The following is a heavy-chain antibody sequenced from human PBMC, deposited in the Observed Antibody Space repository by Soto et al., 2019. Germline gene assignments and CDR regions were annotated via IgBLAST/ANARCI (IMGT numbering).Heavy chain of an antibody. V-gene: IGHV1-18*01. D-gene: IGHD3-22*01. CDR2: ISAYNGNT. CDR3: ARVDYYDSSGYRPYYYGMDV. J-gene: IGHJ6*02. Sequence: QVQLVQSGAEVKKPGASVKVSCKASGYTFTSYGISWVRQAPGQGLEWMGWISAYNGNTNYAQKLQGRVTMTTDTSTSTAYMELRSLRSADTAVYYCARVDYYDSSGYRPYYYGMDVWGQGTTVTVSS. CDR1: GYTFTSYG.